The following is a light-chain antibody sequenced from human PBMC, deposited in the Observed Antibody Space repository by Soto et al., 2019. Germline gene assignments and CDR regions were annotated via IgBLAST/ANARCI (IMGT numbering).Light chain of an antibody. Sequence: EIVLTQSPGTLSLSPGERATLSCRASQSVSGSYLAWYQQKLGQAPRLLIYGASSRTTGIPDRFSGSGSGTDFTHTISRLEPEDFAVYYCQYYGSSPRTFGPWKKVDIK. CDR2: GAS. CDR3: QYYGSSPRT. J-gene: IGKJ3*01. CDR1: QSVSGSY. V-gene: IGKV3-20*01.